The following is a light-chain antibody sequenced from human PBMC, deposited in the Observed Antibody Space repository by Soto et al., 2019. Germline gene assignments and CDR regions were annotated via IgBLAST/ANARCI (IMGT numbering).Light chain of an antibody. J-gene: IGLJ1*01. CDR1: SSDVGGYNY. CDR3: CSYAGSNTFV. Sequence: QSVLTQPPSASGSPGQSVTIACTGTSSDVGGYNYVSWYQEHPGKAPKVIIYEVSKWPSGVPDRFSGSKSGNTASLTVSGLQAEDEAHYYCCSYAGSNTFVFGTGTKLTVL. V-gene: IGLV2-8*01. CDR2: EVS.